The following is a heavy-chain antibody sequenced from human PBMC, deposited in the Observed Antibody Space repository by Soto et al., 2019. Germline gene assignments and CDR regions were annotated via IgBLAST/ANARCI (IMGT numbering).Heavy chain of an antibody. V-gene: IGHV3-49*04. CDR3: YGYDSSGYYYEGDY. CDR2: IRSKAYGGTT. Sequence: PGGSLRLSCTASGFTFGDYAMSWVRQAPGKGLEWVGFIRSKAYGGTTEYAASVKGRFTISRDDSKSIAYLQMNSLKNEDTAVYYCYGYDSSGYYYEGDYWGQGTLVTVSS. CDR1: GFTFGDYA. D-gene: IGHD3-22*01. J-gene: IGHJ4*02.